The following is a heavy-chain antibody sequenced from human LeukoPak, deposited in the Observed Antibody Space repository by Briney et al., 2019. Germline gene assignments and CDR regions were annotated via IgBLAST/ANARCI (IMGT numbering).Heavy chain of an antibody. J-gene: IGHJ1*01. CDR1: GGSISSGGYY. Sequence: PSQTLSLTCTVSGGSISSGGYYWNWIRQHPGKGLEWIGYIYYSGSTYYNPSLKSRVAMSVDTSKTQFSLKLSSVTAADAAVYYCALGYCGGGSCYAREYFQHWGQGTLVTVSS. V-gene: IGHV4-31*03. CDR2: IYYSGST. CDR3: ALGYCGGGSCYAREYFQH. D-gene: IGHD2-15*01.